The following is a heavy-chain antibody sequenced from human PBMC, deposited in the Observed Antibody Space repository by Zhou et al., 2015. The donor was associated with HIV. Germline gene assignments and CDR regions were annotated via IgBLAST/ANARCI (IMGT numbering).Heavy chain of an antibody. D-gene: IGHD3/OR15-3a*01. CDR3: ARAKMEATYDLWTTGPYSGYMDV. J-gene: IGHJ6*03. V-gene: IGHV3-11*04. CDR1: GFTFSDYY. CDR2: ISSSSRTI. Sequence: QVQLVESGGGLVKPGGSLRLSCAASGFTFSDYYMTWIRQAPGKGLEWVSYISSSSRTIYYADSVKGRSTISRDNAKNSLHLQMNSLRAEDTAVYYCARAKMEATYDLWTTGPYSGYMDVWGKGTTVTVSS.